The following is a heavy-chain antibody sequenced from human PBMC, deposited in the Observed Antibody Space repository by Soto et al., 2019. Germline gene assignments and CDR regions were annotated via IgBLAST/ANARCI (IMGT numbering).Heavy chain of an antibody. CDR1: GFTFSSYA. CDR3: ARDKYHLRSRHYYYGMDV. V-gene: IGHV3-30-3*01. D-gene: IGHD2-2*01. J-gene: IGHJ6*02. Sequence: LRLSCAASGFTFSSYAMHWVRQAPGKGLEWVAVISYDGSNKYYADSVKGRFTISRDNSKNTLYLQMNSLRAEDTAVYYCARDKYHLRSRHYYYGMDVWGQGTTVTV. CDR2: ISYDGSNK.